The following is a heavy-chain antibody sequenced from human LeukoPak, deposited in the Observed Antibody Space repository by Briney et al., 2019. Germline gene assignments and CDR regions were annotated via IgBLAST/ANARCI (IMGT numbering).Heavy chain of an antibody. D-gene: IGHD3-16*02. CDR2: VNGNGGST. V-gene: IGHV3-23*01. J-gene: IGHJ4*02. CDR3: AKSLYGGCDY. Sequence: GGSLRLSCAVSGFTLSNIWMNWVRQAPGKGLEWVSGVNGNGGSTSYADSVKGRFTIFRDNSKNTVYLQMNSLRVEDTAVYYCAKSLYGGCDYWGQGTVVTVSS. CDR1: GFTLSNIW.